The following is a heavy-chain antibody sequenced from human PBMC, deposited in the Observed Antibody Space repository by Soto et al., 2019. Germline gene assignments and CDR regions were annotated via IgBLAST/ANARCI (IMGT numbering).Heavy chain of an antibody. J-gene: IGHJ6*02. CDR2: IFYSVTT. V-gene: IGHV4-30-4*01. D-gene: IGHD1-1*01. Sequence: SETLSLTCTVSGDSISSADYSWSWIRQTPGKGLEWIGHIFYSVTTYYNPSLKSRLTISVDTSKNHFSLRLTSVTAADTAVYYCARDLWVEPELYYYGMDVWGQGTTVTVSS. CDR3: ARDLWVEPELYYYGMDV. CDR1: GDSISSADYS.